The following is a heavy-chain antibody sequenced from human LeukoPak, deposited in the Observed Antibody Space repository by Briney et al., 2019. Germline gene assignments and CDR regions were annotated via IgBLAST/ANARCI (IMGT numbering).Heavy chain of an antibody. J-gene: IGHJ4*02. CDR2: INSDGSST. Sequence: PGGSLRLSCAASGFTFSSYWMHWVRQAPGKGPVWVSRINSDGSSTSYADSVKGRFTISRDNAKNTLYLQMNSLGAEDTAVYYCARAAGGDYWGQGALVTVSS. CDR1: GFTFSSYW. CDR3: ARAAGGDY. V-gene: IGHV3-74*01. D-gene: IGHD4-23*01.